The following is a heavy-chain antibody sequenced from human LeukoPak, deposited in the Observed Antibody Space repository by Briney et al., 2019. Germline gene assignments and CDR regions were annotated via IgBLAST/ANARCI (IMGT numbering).Heavy chain of an antibody. J-gene: IGHJ4*02. D-gene: IGHD1-7*01. CDR2: INHSGST. CDR3: ARLSITGTLLDY. V-gene: IGHV4-34*01. Sequence: PSETLSLTCAVYGGSFSGYYWSWIRQPPGKGLEWIGEINHSGSTNYNPSLKSRVTISVDTSKNQFSLKLSSVTAADTAAYYCARLSITGTLLDYWGQGTLVTVSS. CDR1: GGSFSGYY.